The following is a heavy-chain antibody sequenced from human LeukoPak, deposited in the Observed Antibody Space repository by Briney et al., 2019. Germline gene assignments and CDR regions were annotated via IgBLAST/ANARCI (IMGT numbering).Heavy chain of an antibody. Sequence: SQTLSLTCAVSGGSISSGGYSWSWIRQPPGTGLEWIGYIYHSGSTYYNPSLKSRVTISVDRSKNQFSLKLSSATAADTAVYYCARIWGYSTFDYWGQGTLVTVSS. CDR1: GGSISSGGYS. V-gene: IGHV4-30-2*01. CDR2: IYHSGST. CDR3: ARIWGYSTFDY. J-gene: IGHJ4*02. D-gene: IGHD4-11*01.